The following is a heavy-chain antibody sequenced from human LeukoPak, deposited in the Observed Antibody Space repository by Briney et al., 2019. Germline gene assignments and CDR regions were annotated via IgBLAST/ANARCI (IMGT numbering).Heavy chain of an antibody. Sequence: GGSLRLSCATAGFTFSTYSMNWVRKAPGKVLEWVSYITSSSSTIYYADSVKGRFTISRDNAKNSLYLQMNSLRAEDTAVYYCAREIGYGDYGFDYWGQGTLVTVSS. CDR1: GFTFSTYS. CDR3: AREIGYGDYGFDY. V-gene: IGHV3-48*01. D-gene: IGHD4-17*01. CDR2: ITSSSSTI. J-gene: IGHJ4*02.